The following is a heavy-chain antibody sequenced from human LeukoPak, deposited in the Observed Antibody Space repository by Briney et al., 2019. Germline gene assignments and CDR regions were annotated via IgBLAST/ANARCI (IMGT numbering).Heavy chain of an antibody. V-gene: IGHV3-23*01. CDR1: GFTFSIYA. J-gene: IGHJ1*01. CDR2: ISGSGDRT. D-gene: IGHD2-8*01. Sequence: GGSLRLSWAGSGFTFSIYAMSWVRQAPGKGLEWVSAISGSGDRTFYAASVQGRFTISRDTSKNTLFLKMNSLRAEDTAVYYCASMYFSQYLQHWGQGTLVTVSS. CDR3: ASMYFSQYLQH.